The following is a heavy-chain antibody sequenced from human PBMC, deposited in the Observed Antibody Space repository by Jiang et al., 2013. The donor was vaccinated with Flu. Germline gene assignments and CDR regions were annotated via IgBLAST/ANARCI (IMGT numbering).Heavy chain of an antibody. V-gene: IGHV7-4-1*02. CDR1: YTFTSYA. D-gene: IGHD5-12*01. CDR3: AREGVQGNSGYGLPYN. J-gene: IGHJ4*02. CDR2: INTNTGNP. Sequence: YTFTSYAMNWVRQAPGQGLEWMGWINTNTGNPTYAQGFTGRFVFSLDTSVSTAYLQISSLKAEDTAVYYCAREGVQGNSGYGLPYNWGQGTLVTVSS.